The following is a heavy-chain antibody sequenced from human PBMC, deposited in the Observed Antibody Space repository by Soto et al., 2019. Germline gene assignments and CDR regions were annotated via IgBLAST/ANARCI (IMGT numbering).Heavy chain of an antibody. D-gene: IGHD2-15*01. Sequence: PGGSLRLSCAASGFTFSSYAMSWVRQAPGEGLEWVSSISGSGGSTYYADPVKGRFTISRGNSKNTLYLQMNTLRAEDTAVYYCAKAQYCSGYSCYSPFDSWGQGTLVTVSP. CDR2: ISGSGGST. J-gene: IGHJ4*02. V-gene: IGHV3-23*01. CDR3: AKAQYCSGYSCYSPFDS. CDR1: GFTFSSYA.